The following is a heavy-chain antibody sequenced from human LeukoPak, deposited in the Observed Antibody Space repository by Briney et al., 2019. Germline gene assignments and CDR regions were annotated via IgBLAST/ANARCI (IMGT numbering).Heavy chain of an antibody. V-gene: IGHV4-39*01. CDR3: ARLYYYGSGSYLSGFDI. Sequence: SETLSLTCTVSGGSITGSSYYWGWIRQPPGKGLEWIGSVHHSGSTYYTPSLKSRVTISVDTSKNQFSLMLSSVTAADTAVYQCARLYYYGSGSYLSGFDIWGQGTMVTVSS. CDR1: GGSITGSSYY. D-gene: IGHD3-10*01. CDR2: VHHSGST. J-gene: IGHJ3*02.